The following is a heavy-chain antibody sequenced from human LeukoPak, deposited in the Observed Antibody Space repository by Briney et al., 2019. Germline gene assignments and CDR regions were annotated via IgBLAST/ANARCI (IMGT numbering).Heavy chain of an antibody. V-gene: IGHV6-1*01. CDR3: AREAYCSSTSCLHLNMDV. Sequence: SQTLSLTCAISGDSVSSNSAAWNWIRQSPSRGLEWLERTYYRSKWYNDYAVSVKSRITINPDTSKNQFSLQLNSVTPEDTAVYYCAREAYCSSTSCLHLNMDVWGQGTTVTVSS. CDR2: TYYRSKWYN. D-gene: IGHD2-2*01. J-gene: IGHJ6*02. CDR1: GDSVSSNSAA.